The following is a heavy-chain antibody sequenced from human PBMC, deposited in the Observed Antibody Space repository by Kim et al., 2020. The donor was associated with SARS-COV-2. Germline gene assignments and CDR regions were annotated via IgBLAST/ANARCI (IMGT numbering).Heavy chain of an antibody. CDR2: ISCHGGST. Sequence: GGSLRLSCAASGFTFDDYAMHWVRQAPGKGLEWVSGISCHGGSTCYADSVKGRFTISRDNAKNSLYLQMNSLIAEDTALYYCAKDIGYSSGGIYY. CDR3: AKDIGYSSGGIYY. J-gene: IGHJ6*01. V-gene: IGHV3-9*01. CDR1: GFTFDDYA. D-gene: IGHD3-16*02.